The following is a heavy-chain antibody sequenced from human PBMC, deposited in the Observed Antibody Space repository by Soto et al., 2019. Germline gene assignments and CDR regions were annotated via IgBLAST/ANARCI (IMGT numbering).Heavy chain of an antibody. D-gene: IGHD6-6*01. J-gene: IGHJ3*02. V-gene: IGHV4-4*01. CDR1: GGSISSSNW. CDR2: IYHSGST. CDR3: ARERPDSSSSDAFDI. Sequence: SETLSLTCAVSGGSISSSNWWSWVRQPPGKGLEWVEEIYHSGSTNYHPSHNSRVTIAVDKSKNQFSLMLSSVAAADTAVYCWARERPDSSSSDAFDIWGQGTMVTVSS.